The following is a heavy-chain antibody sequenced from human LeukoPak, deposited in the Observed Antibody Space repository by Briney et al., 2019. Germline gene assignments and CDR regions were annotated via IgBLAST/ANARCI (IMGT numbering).Heavy chain of an antibody. Sequence: SQTLSLTCAISGDSVSSISAAWTWIRQSPSRGLEWLGRTYYRSKWYNDYAVSVKDRIIINADTAKNEFSLHLNSVTPEDTAVYYCARCLHDKGCLGYFDYWGQGTLVTVS. CDR3: ARCLHDKGCLGYFDY. J-gene: IGHJ4*02. CDR2: TYYRSKWYN. V-gene: IGHV6-1*01. CDR1: GDSVSSISAA. D-gene: IGHD4/OR15-4a*01.